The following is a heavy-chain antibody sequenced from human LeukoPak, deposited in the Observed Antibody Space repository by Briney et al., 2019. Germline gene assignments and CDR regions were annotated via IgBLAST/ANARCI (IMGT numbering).Heavy chain of an antibody. CDR1: GGTFSSYA. CDR3: ARDPLYCTNGVCYDY. J-gene: IGHJ4*02. Sequence: ASVKVSCKASGGTFSSYAISWVRQAPGQGLEWMGRIIPIFGTANHAQKFQGRVTITTDESTSTAYMELSSLRSEDTAVYYCARDPLYCTNGVCYDYWGQGTLVTVSS. CDR2: IIPIFGTA. V-gene: IGHV1-69*05. D-gene: IGHD2-8*01.